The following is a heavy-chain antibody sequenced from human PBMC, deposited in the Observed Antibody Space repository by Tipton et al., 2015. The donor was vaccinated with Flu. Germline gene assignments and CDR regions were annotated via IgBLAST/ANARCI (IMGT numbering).Heavy chain of an antibody. CDR2: INHSGST. J-gene: IGHJ4*02. V-gene: IGHV4-34*01. CDR3: ASRIAAAGREY. Sequence: TLSLTCAVYGGSFSGYYWSWIRKPPGEGLEWIGEINHSGSTNYNPSLKSRVTISVDTSKNQLSLKLSYVTAADTAVYYCASRIAAAGREYWGQGTLVTDSS. CDR1: GGSFSGYY. D-gene: IGHD6-13*01.